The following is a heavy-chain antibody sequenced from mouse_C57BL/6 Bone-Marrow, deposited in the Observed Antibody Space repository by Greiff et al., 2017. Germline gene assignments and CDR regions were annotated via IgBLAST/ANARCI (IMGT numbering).Heavy chain of an antibody. J-gene: IGHJ1*03. CDR2: IDPSDSYT. V-gene: IGHV1-69*01. Sequence: QVQLQQPGAELVMPGASVKLSCKASGYTFTSYWMHWVKQRPGQGLEWIGEIDPSDSYTNYNQKFKGKSTLTVDKSSSTADMQRSSLTAEDSAVYYCARRVKITTVVAHWYFDVGGTGTTVTVSS. CDR3: ARRVKITTVVAHWYFDV. CDR1: GYTFTSYW. D-gene: IGHD1-1*01.